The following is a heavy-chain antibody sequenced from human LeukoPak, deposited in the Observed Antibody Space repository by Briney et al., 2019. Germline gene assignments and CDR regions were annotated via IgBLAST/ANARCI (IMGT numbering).Heavy chain of an antibody. Sequence: GGSLRLSCAASGFTFSSYAMSWVRQATGKGLKWVSAISGSGGSTYYADSVKGRFTISRDNSKNTLYLQMNSLRAEDTAVYYCARDKRDTAMVPFDYWGQGTLVTVSS. D-gene: IGHD5-18*01. CDR1: GFTFSSYA. J-gene: IGHJ4*02. CDR3: ARDKRDTAMVPFDY. V-gene: IGHV3-23*01. CDR2: ISGSGGST.